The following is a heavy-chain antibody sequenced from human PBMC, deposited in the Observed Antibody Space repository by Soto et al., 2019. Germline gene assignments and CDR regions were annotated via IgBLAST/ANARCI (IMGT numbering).Heavy chain of an antibody. D-gene: IGHD1-26*01. CDR2: ISGSGGST. Sequence: LRLSCAASGFTFSSYAMSWVRQAPGKGLEWVSAISGSGGSTYYADSVKGRFTISRDNSKNTLYLQVNSLRAEDTAVYYCARDFPGGSYYDYWGQGTLVTVSS. CDR1: GFTFSSYA. V-gene: IGHV3-23*01. J-gene: IGHJ4*02. CDR3: ARDFPGGSYYDY.